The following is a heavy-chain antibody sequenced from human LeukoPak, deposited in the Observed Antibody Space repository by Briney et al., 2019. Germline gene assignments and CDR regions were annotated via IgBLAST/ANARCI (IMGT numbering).Heavy chain of an antibody. CDR3: ARARGTVVAYYFDY. J-gene: IGHJ4*02. CDR1: GFTFSSYA. CDR2: ISSNGGST. D-gene: IGHD1-1*01. Sequence: GGSLRLSCAASGFTFSSYAMHWVRQAPGKGLEFVSAISSNGGSTYYANSVKGRFTISRDNSKNTLYLQMGGLRAEDMAVYYCARARGTVVAYYFDYWGQGTLVTVSS. V-gene: IGHV3-64*01.